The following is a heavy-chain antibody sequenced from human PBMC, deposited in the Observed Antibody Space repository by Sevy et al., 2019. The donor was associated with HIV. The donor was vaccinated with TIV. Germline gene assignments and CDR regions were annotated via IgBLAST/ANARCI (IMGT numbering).Heavy chain of an antibody. Sequence: SETLSLTCTVSGGSISSYCWSWIRQPPGKGLEWIGSIYYSGSTNYNPSLKSRVTISVDTSKNQFSLKLSSVTAADTAVYYCARGEVYYYYGMDVWGQGTTVTVSS. CDR1: GGSISSYC. CDR3: ARGEVYYYYGMDV. D-gene: IGHD1-26*01. J-gene: IGHJ6*02. V-gene: IGHV4-59*01. CDR2: IYYSGST.